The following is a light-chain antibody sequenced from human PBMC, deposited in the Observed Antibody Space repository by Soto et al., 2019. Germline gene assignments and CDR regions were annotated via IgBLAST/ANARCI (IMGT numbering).Light chain of an antibody. CDR1: ESVINF. V-gene: IGKV3-11*01. CDR3: QQRSNWSIT. CDR2: DAS. J-gene: IGKJ5*01. Sequence: EVVLTQSPATLSLSPGERATLSCRASESVINFLAWYQQRPGQPPRLLIYDASNRATGIPARFSGTGSGTDFTLTISILEPEDFAVYYCQQRSNWSITFGQGTRLEIK.